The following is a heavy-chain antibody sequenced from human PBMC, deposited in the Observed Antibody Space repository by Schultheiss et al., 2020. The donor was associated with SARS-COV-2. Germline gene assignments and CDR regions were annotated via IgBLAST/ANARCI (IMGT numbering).Heavy chain of an antibody. J-gene: IGHJ6*02. CDR2: INHSGST. D-gene: IGHD6-19*01. V-gene: IGHV4-34*01. Sequence: SETLSLTCAVYGGSFSGYYWSWIRQPPGKGLEWIGEINHSGSTNYNPSLKSRVTILVDTSKNQFSLKLSSVTAADTAVYYCARGRSSGWGDYYYYYGMDVWGQGTTVTVSS. CDR3: ARGRSSGWGDYYYYYGMDV. CDR1: GGSFSGYY.